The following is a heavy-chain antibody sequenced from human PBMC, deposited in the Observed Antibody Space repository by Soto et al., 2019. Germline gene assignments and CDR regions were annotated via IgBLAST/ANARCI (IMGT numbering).Heavy chain of an antibody. CDR2: ISSDGDST. D-gene: IGHD3-9*01. CDR1: GFTFSSYA. V-gene: IGHV3-23*01. Sequence: LRLSCAASGFTFSSYALNWVRQSPGKGLEWVSTISSDGDSTYYIDSVKGRFTVSRDNSKNTMYLQMNSLRAEDTALYFCARDPSTGNADYWGQGTLVTVSS. CDR3: ARDPSTGNADY. J-gene: IGHJ4*02.